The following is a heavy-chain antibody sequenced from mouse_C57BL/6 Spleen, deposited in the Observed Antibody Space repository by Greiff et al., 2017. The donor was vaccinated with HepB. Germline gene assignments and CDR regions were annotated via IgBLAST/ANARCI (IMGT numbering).Heavy chain of an antibody. CDR1: GYAFSSSW. V-gene: IGHV1-82*01. J-gene: IGHJ2*01. CDR3: AYYYGLY. D-gene: IGHD1-1*01. CDR2: IYPGDGDT. Sequence: QVQLQQSGPELVKPGASVKISCKASGYAFSSSWMNWVKQRPGKGLEWIGRIYPGDGDTNYNGKFKGKATLTADKSSSTAYMQLSSLTSEDSAVYFCAYYYGLYWGQGTTLTVSS.